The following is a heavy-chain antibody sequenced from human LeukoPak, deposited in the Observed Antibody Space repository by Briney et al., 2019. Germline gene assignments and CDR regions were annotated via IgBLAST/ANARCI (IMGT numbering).Heavy chain of an antibody. V-gene: IGHV1-8*01. D-gene: IGHD3-10*01. J-gene: IGHJ4*02. Sequence: ASVKVSCKASGYTFTSYDINWVRQATGQGLEWMGWMNPNSGNTGYAQKLQGRVTMTRNTSISTTYMELSSLRSDDMAVYYCARKYLYGSGKPHFDYWGQGTLVTVSS. CDR3: ARKYLYGSGKPHFDY. CDR2: MNPNSGNT. CDR1: GYTFTSYD.